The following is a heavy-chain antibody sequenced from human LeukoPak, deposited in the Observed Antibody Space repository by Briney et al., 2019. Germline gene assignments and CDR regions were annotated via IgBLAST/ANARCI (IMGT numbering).Heavy chain of an antibody. CDR3: AKDLIRYFDWSGFDY. CDR1: GFTFSNYA. V-gene: IGHV3-30*04. CDR2: ISYDDTNK. D-gene: IGHD3-9*01. J-gene: IGHJ4*02. Sequence: GASLRLSCAASGFTFSNYALHWVRQAPAKGLEWVAVISYDDTNKYYVDSVKGRFTISRDNSKNTLYLQMNSLRAEDTALYYCAKDLIRYFDWSGFDYWGQGTLVTVSS.